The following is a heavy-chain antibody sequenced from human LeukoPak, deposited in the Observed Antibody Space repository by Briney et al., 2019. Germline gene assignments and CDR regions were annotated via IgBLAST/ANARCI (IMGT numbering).Heavy chain of an antibody. D-gene: IGHD3-10*01. V-gene: IGHV3-30*02. J-gene: IGHJ3*02. Sequence: PGGSLRLSCAASVFTFSNYGMHWVRQPPGKGLQWVAFIRSDGSNKYYADSVKGRFTISRDNSKNTLYLQMNSLRAEDTAVYYCAKFDSGSAFDIWGQGTMVTVSS. CDR1: VFTFSNYG. CDR2: IRSDGSNK. CDR3: AKFDSGSAFDI.